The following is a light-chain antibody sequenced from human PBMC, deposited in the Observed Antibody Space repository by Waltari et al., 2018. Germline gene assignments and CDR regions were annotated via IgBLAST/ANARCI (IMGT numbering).Light chain of an antibody. CDR2: KAN. J-gene: IGLJ3*02. CDR3: ALYMGSGIWV. CDR1: SGSSSTTSY. Sequence: QTVVTQEPSLLVSPGGTVTLPCALSSGSSSTTSYPTWYQQTPGQAPRTLVYKANARSSGVPDRFSGSILGNTAALTITGAQADDESDYYCALYMGSGIWVFGGGTRLTVL. V-gene: IGLV8-61*01.